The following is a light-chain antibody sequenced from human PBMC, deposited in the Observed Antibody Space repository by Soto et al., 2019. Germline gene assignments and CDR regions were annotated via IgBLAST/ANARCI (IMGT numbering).Light chain of an antibody. CDR3: KNYGKA. CDR1: QSVSSN. V-gene: IGKV3-20*01. Sequence: EVVMSQSPATLSSFPSDIAAPAVMGSQSVSSNLAWYQQNPGQAPRHIIYSASSRATGGSSRCSCSGAGTDFTRTIRRVESEDFAGYYCKNYGKAFGQGTKVDIK. J-gene: IGKJ1*01. CDR2: SAS.